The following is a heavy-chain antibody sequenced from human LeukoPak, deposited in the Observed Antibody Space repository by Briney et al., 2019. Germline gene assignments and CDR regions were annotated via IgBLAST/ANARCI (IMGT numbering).Heavy chain of an antibody. CDR3: ARDPGTMLRGSRRGYDGNYYMDV. CDR2: IYYSGKT. Sequence: SETLSLTCSVSGGSISSYYWSWIPQPPGRGLECIGYIYYSGKTSYNPSLKSRVTISVDTSKNQFSLKLSSVTAADTAVYYCARDPGTMLRGSRRGYDGNYYMDVWGKGTTVTISS. D-gene: IGHD3-10*01. CDR1: GGSISSYY. V-gene: IGHV4-59*12. J-gene: IGHJ6*03.